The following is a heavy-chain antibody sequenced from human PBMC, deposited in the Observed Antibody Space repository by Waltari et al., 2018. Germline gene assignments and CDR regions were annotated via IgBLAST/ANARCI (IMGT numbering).Heavy chain of an antibody. CDR3: AREARGGNDFWTGSNYGMDV. V-gene: IGHV2-70*04. D-gene: IGHD3-3*01. CDR2: IDWDDDK. Sequence: QVTLKESGPALVKPTQTLTLTCTFSGFSLSTSGMRVSWIRQPPGKALEWLARIDWDDDKFSSTSLKTRLTISKDNSKNQVVLKMTNMDPVDTATYYCAREARGGNDFWTGSNYGMDVWGQGTTVTVSS. CDR1: GFSLSTSGMR. J-gene: IGHJ6*02.